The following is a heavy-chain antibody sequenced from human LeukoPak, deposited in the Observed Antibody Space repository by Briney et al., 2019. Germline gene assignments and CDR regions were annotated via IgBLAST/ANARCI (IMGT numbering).Heavy chain of an antibody. D-gene: IGHD3-10*01. CDR2: INHSGST. CDR1: GGSFSGYY. CDR3: ARPSRYYYGSGSYLTKYYFDY. J-gene: IGHJ4*02. V-gene: IGHV4-34*01. Sequence: SETLSLTCAVYGGSFSGYYWSWIRQPPGKGLEWIGEINHSGSTNYNPSLKSRVTISVDTSKNQFSLKLSSVTAADTAVYYCARPSRYYYGSGSYLTKYYFDYWGQGTLVTVSS.